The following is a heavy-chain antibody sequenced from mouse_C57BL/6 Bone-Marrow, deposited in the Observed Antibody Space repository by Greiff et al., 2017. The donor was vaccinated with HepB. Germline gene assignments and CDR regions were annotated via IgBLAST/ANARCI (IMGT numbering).Heavy chain of an antibody. Sequence: VQLQQSGAELVRPGASVKLSCTASGFNIKDDYMHWVKQRPEQGLEWIGLIDPENGDTEYASKFQGKATITADTSSNTAYLQLSSLTSEDTAVYYCTTLDGYYFDYWGQGTTLTVSS. CDR1: GFNIKDDY. CDR2: IDPENGDT. J-gene: IGHJ2*01. D-gene: IGHD2-3*01. CDR3: TTLDGYYFDY. V-gene: IGHV14-4*01.